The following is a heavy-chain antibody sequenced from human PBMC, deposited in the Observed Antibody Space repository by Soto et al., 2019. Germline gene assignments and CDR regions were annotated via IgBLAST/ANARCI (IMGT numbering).Heavy chain of an antibody. Sequence: QVQLVQSGAEVKKPGASVKVSCKASGYSFTDYHIHWVRQAPGQGLEWLGRISPKSGGTSTAQKFQGWVTMTTDTSISTASMELTRLTSDDTAIYYCARGDSTDCSKGVCSFFYNHDMDVWGQGTTVTVSS. CDR3: ARGDSTDCSKGVCSFFYNHDMDV. CDR1: GYSFTDYH. CDR2: ISPKSGGT. J-gene: IGHJ6*02. V-gene: IGHV1-2*04. D-gene: IGHD2-8*01.